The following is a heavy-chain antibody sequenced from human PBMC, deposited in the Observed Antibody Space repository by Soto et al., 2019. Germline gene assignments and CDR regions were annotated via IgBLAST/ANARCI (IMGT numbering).Heavy chain of an antibody. J-gene: IGHJ3*02. CDR2: INNSGHYT. V-gene: IGHV3-23*01. CDR3: ARRHDALDI. CDR1: TLRFSDHT. Sequence: GGSLRLSCTTSTLRFSDHTMSWVRQAPGKGLEWVSDINNSGHYTYYAASVKGRFTISRDNSKNTMFLQLNNLRVEDTAMYYWARRHDALDIWGQGTMVTVSS.